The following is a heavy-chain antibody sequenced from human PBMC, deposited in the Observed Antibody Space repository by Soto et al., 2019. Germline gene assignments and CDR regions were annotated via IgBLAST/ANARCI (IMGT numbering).Heavy chain of an antibody. D-gene: IGHD3-3*01. V-gene: IGHV3-30-3*01. J-gene: IGHJ6*02. CDR1: GFTFSSYA. CDR3: ARGVDFFGVVIAYYYYGMDV. CDR2: ISYDGSNK. Sequence: GGSLRLSCAASGFTFSSYAMHWVRQAPGKGLEWVAVISYDGSNKYYADSVKGRFTISRDNSKNTLYLQMNSLRAEDTAVYYCARGVDFFGVVIAYYYYGMDVWGQGTTVTVSS.